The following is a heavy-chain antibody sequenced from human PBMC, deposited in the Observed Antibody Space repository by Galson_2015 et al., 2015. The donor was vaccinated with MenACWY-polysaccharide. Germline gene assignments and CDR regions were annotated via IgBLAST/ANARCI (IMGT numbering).Heavy chain of an antibody. CDR1: GFPFTSYT. D-gene: IGHD1-1*01. CDR2: ISLDGRNT. J-gene: IGHJ4*02. V-gene: IGHV3-23*01. CDR3: VKAHETSGWNRGPGY. Sequence: LRLSCAASGFPFTSYTMSWIRQAPGTGPEWVTVISLDGRNTYYADPVKGRFTISRDNSKNTLYLQMHDLRAEDTAVYYCVKAHETSGWNRGPGYWGQGTLVTVSS.